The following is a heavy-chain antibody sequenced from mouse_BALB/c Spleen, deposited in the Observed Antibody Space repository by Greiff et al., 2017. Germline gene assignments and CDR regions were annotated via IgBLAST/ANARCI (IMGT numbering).Heavy chain of an antibody. CDR1: GFTFSSFG. Sequence: DVKLVESGGGLVQPGGSRKLSCAASGFTFSSFGMHWVRQAPEKGLEWVAYISSGSSTIYYADTVKGRFTISRDNPKNTLFLQMTSLRSEDTAMYYCARWYRRDYFDYWGQGTTLTVSS. D-gene: IGHD1-1*02. CDR3: ARWYRRDYFDY. V-gene: IGHV5-17*02. J-gene: IGHJ2*01. CDR2: ISSGSSTI.